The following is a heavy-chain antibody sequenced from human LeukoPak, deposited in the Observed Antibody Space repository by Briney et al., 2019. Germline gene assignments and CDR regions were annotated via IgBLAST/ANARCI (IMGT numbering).Heavy chain of an antibody. J-gene: IGHJ5*02. CDR2: ISGSGGST. Sequence: GGSLRLSCAASGFTFSSYAMSWVRQAPGKGLEWVSAISGSGGSTYYADSVKGRFTISRDNSKNTLYLQMNSLRAEDTAVYYCAKDRPSIGVGAARGWFDPWGQGTLVTVSS. CDR3: AKDRPSIGVGAARGWFDP. CDR1: GFTFSSYA. V-gene: IGHV3-23*01. D-gene: IGHD1-26*01.